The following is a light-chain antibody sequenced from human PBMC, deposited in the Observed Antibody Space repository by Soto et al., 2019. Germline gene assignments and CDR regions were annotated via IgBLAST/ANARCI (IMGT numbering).Light chain of an antibody. CDR1: QSVSSSY. Sequence: EIVLTQSPGTLSLSPGERATLSCRASQSVSSSYLAWYQQKPGQAPRLLIYGASSRATGIPDRFSGSGSGTDFTLTISRLEPEDFATYYCQQSYSSPLTFGGGTKVVIK. CDR2: GAS. CDR3: QQSYSSPLT. J-gene: IGKJ4*01. V-gene: IGKV3-20*01.